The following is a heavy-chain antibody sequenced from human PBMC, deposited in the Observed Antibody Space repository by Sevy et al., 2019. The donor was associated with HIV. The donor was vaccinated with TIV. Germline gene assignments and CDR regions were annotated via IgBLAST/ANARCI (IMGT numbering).Heavy chain of an antibody. Sequence: SETLSLTCTVSGGSITSLYRNWIRQPPGKGLEWIAIIYYNGHINYNPSLKSRVTLSLDTSKNQFSLRPSSVTAADTAMYYCAGENAWGRGYSWGQGTLVTVSS. V-gene: IGHV4-59*08. CDR1: GGSITSLY. J-gene: IGHJ4*02. CDR2: IYYNGHI. CDR3: AGENAWGRGYS. D-gene: IGHD1-26*01.